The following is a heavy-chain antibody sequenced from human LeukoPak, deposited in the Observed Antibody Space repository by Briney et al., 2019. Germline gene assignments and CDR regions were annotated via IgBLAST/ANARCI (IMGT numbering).Heavy chain of an antibody. D-gene: IGHD1-26*01. CDR1: GFTFSSYG. Sequence: GGSLRLSCAASGFTFSSYGMHWVRQAPGKGLEWVAVTSYDGSNRYYSDSVKGRFTISRDNSKNTLYLQMNSLRAEDTAVYYCARDSGSYHELYYFDYWGQGTLVTVSS. J-gene: IGHJ4*02. CDR2: TSYDGSNR. V-gene: IGHV3-30*03. CDR3: ARDSGSYHELYYFDY.